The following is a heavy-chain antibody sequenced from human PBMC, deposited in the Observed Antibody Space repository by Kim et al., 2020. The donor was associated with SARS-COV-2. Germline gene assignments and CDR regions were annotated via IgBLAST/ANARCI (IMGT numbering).Heavy chain of an antibody. Sequence: GGSLRLSCAASGFTFSSYGMHWVRQAPGKGLEWVAVIWYDGSNKYYADSVKGRFTISRENSKNTLYLQMNSLRAEDTAVYYCAKGDRGGSGWPTYYYYYYGMDVWGQGTTVTVSS. V-gene: IGHV3-33*06. CDR1: GFTFSSYG. CDR2: IWYDGSNK. J-gene: IGHJ6*02. D-gene: IGHD6-19*01. CDR3: AKGDRGGSGWPTYYYYYYGMDV.